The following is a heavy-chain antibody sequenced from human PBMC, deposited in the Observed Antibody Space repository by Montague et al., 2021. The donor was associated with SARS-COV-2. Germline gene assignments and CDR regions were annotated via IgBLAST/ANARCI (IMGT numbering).Heavy chain of an antibody. CDR3: ATYWQGGSGRGS. D-gene: IGHD3-10*01. Sequence: SETLSLTCTDSGVSVSNRYTHWSWIRQSPGKGLEWIGHIDYGGSPNYSPSLHSRVTISLDTSKNQLSLRLNSATAADTAVYYCATYWQGGSGRGSWGQGTLVTVSS. J-gene: IGHJ5*02. CDR2: IDYGGSP. CDR1: GVSVSNRYTH. V-gene: IGHV4-61*01.